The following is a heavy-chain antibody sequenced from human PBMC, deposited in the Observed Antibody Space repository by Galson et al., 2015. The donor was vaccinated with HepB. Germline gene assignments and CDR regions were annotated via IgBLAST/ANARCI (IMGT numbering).Heavy chain of an antibody. D-gene: IGHD6-6*01. CDR2: ISSSSSYM. J-gene: IGHJ4*02. CDR3: AKAYSSSSVFVETDY. Sequence: SLRLSCAASGFTFSSYSMNWVRQAPGKGLEWVSSISSSSSYMYYADSVKSRFTISRDNAKNSLYLQMNSLRAEDTAVYYCAKAYSSSSVFVETDYWGQGTLVTVSS. CDR1: GFTFSSYS. V-gene: IGHV3-21*01.